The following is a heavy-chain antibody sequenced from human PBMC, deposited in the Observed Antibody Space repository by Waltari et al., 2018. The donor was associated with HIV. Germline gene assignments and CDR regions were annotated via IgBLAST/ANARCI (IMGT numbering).Heavy chain of an antibody. CDR2: LSSITFV. J-gene: IGHJ4*02. CDR3: ARLGSGTYFSTRIDY. CDR1: GDSISTSSFY. V-gene: IGHV4-39*01. Sequence: QVQLKESGPGLVKPSETLSLTCTISGDSISTSSFYWGWIRQPPGKGLEWIGSLSSITFVYHNPSLKSRVSISEATSKNIISLTLRSVTAADAAVYFCARLGSGTYFSTRIDYWGQGIVVTVSS. D-gene: IGHD3-10*01.